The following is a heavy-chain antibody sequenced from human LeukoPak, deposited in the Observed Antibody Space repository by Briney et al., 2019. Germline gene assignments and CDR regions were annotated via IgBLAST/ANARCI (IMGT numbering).Heavy chain of an antibody. D-gene: IGHD3-22*01. CDR3: ASPYYYDSSGYYYFDY. J-gene: IGHJ4*02. CDR1: GYTFTSYY. V-gene: IGHV1-69*02. Sequence: SVKVSCKASGYTFTSYYMHWVRQAPGQGLEWMGRIIPILGIANYAQKFQGRVTITADKSTSTAYMEMSSLRSKDTAVYYCASPYYYDSSGYYYFDYWGQGTLVTVSS. CDR2: IIPILGIA.